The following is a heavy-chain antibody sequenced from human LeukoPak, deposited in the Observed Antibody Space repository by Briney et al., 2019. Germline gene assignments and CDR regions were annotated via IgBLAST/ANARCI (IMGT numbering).Heavy chain of an antibody. J-gene: IGHJ4*02. D-gene: IGHD2/OR15-2a*01. CDR2: FDPEDGET. CDR1: GYTLTELS. V-gene: IGHV1-24*01. Sequence: ASVKVSCKVSGYTLTELSMHWVRQAPGKGLEWMGGFDPEDGETIYAQKFQGRVTMTEDTSTDTAYMELSSLRSEDTAVYYCATVLSPWSYSDYWGQGTLVTVSS. CDR3: ATVLSPWSYSDY.